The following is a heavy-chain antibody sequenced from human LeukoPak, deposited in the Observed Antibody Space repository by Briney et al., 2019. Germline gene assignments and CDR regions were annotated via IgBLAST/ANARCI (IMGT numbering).Heavy chain of an antibody. CDR2: TSTYNGNT. J-gene: IGHJ4*02. D-gene: IGHD6-6*01. CDR1: GYTFTYFY. CDR3: AKDRWRDGSSSFDN. Sequence: ASVKVSCKASGYTFTYFYIHWVRQAPGQGLEWMGWTSTYNGNTNYAQKLQGRVTMTTDTSTSTAYMELRSLRSDDTAVYYCAKDRWRDGSSSFDNWGQGTLVTVSS. V-gene: IGHV1-18*04.